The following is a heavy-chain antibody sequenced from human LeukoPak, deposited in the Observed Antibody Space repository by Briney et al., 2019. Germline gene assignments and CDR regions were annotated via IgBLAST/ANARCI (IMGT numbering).Heavy chain of an antibody. CDR3: ARIMRVDYGTYYFDY. CDR1: GFTFSDHY. D-gene: IGHD4/OR15-4a*01. CDR2: ARNRGNGYTT. Sequence: GGSLRLPCAASGFTFSDHYIDWVRQAPGKGLEWVGRARNRGNGYTTQYAASVKGRFTFSRDDSENTVYLQMNSLKTEDTAVYFCARIMRVDYGTYYFDYWGQGTLVTVSS. J-gene: IGHJ4*02. V-gene: IGHV3-72*01.